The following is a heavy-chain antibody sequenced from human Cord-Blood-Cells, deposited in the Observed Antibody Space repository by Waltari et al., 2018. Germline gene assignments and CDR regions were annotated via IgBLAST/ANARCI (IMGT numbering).Heavy chain of an antibody. CDR2: MKPNSGNT. Sequence: QVQLVQSGAEVKTTRDSVKVSCKAAGYTFTRYALNWLRRATGQGLEWMGCMKPNSGNTGDAQKFQGRVIMTRDTSISTAYMGLSSLRSEDTAVYYCARFPTVPGKALDYWGQGTLVIVSS. CDR1: GYTFTRYA. D-gene: IGHD6-13*01. CDR3: ARFPTVPGKALDY. J-gene: IGHJ4*02. V-gene: IGHV1-8*01.